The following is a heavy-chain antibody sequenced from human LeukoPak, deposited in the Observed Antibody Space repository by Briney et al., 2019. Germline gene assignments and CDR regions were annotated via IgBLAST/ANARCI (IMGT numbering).Heavy chain of an antibody. V-gene: IGHV1-18*01. CDR1: GYTFTSYG. CDR2: ISAYNGNT. D-gene: IGHD6-13*01. CDR3: ARNIQYSSSWGYFDY. Sequence: GASVKVSCKASGYTFTSYGISWVRQAPGQGLEWMGWISAYNGNTNYAQKIQGRVTMTTDTSTSTAYMELRSLRSDDTAVYYCARNIQYSSSWGYFDYWGQGTLVTVSS. J-gene: IGHJ4*02.